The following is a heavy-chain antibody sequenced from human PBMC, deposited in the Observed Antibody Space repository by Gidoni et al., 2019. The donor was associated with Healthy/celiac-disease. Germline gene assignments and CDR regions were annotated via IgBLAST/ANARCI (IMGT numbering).Heavy chain of an antibody. J-gene: IGHJ4*02. V-gene: IGHV3-43*01. CDR2: ISWDGGST. D-gene: IGHD6-13*01. CDR1: GFTFDDYT. CDR3: AKGSPYRSSSSLFDY. Sequence: EVQLVESGGVVVQPGGSLRLSCAASGFTFDDYTMHWVRQAPGKGLEWVSRISWDGGSTYYADSVKCRFTISRDNSKTSLYLQMIRLRTEYTALYYCAKGSPYRSSSSLFDYWGQGTLVTVSS.